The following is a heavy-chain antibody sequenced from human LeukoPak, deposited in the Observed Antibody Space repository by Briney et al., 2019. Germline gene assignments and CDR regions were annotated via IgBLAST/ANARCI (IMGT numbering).Heavy chain of an antibody. CDR3: ATDYGDYRDYYYYMDV. V-gene: IGHV3-7*01. Sequence: GSLRLSCAASGFTFSSYWMHWVRQAPGKGLEWVANIKQDGSEKYYVDSVKGRFTISRDNAKNSLYLQMNSLRAEDTAVYYCATDYGDYRDYYYYMDVWGKGTTVTVSS. CDR1: GFTFSSYW. D-gene: IGHD4-17*01. CDR2: IKQDGSEK. J-gene: IGHJ6*03.